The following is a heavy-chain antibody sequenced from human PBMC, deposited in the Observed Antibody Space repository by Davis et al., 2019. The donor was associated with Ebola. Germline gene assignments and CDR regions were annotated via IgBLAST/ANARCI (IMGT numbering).Heavy chain of an antibody. CDR2: INPNSGGT. Sequence: ASVKVSCKASGYTFTGYYMHWVRQAPGQGLEWMGWINPNSGGTNYAQKFQGWVTMTRDTSISTAYMELSRLRSDDTAVYYCASANDYYYGMDVWGQGTTVTVSS. V-gene: IGHV1-2*04. J-gene: IGHJ6*02. CDR1: GYTFTGYY. D-gene: IGHD2-8*01. CDR3: ASANDYYYGMDV.